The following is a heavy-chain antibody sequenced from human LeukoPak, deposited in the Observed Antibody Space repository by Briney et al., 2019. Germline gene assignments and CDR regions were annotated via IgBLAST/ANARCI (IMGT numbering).Heavy chain of an antibody. D-gene: IGHD6-19*01. CDR3: ARVLSSGWTPDY. Sequence: SETLSLTCTVSGGSISSYYWSWIRQPAGKGLEWIGRIHTSGRTNYNPSLKSRATMSVDTSKNQFSLKLSSVTAADTAVYYCARVLSSGWTPDYWGQGTLVTVSS. J-gene: IGHJ4*02. CDR1: GGSISSYY. CDR2: IHTSGRT. V-gene: IGHV4-4*07.